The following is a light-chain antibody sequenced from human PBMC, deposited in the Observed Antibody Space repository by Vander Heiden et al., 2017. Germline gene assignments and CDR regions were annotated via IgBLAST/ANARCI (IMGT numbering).Light chain of an antibody. CDR2: DAS. Sequence: DIQMTQSASSLSASVGDRVTITCQASQDISNYLNWYQQKPGKAPKLLIYDASNLETGVPSRFSGSGSGTDFTFTISSLQPEDIATYYCQQYDNLRITFGQGTRLEIK. CDR3: QQYDNLRIT. V-gene: IGKV1-33*01. J-gene: IGKJ5*01. CDR1: QDISNY.